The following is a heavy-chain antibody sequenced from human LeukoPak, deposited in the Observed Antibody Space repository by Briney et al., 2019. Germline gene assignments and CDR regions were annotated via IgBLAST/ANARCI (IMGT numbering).Heavy chain of an antibody. Sequence: SGGSLRLSCAASGFAFSNLAMGWVRQAPGQGLEWVSVISDSGSLTYYADSVKGRFTISGDNSKNTLFLQMNSLRAEDTAVYYCAKDARRTNGWYFFDYWGQGTLVTVSS. D-gene: IGHD6-19*01. J-gene: IGHJ4*02. CDR1: GFAFSNLA. V-gene: IGHV3-23*01. CDR3: AKDARRTNGWYFFDY. CDR2: ISDSGSLT.